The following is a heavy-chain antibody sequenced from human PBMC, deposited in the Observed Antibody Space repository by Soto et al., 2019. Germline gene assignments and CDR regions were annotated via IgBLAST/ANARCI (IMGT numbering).Heavy chain of an antibody. J-gene: IGHJ4*02. CDR3: ARLRIVATYFDY. D-gene: IGHD5-12*01. Sequence: AYGVKSYWIGWERQMPGKGLEWVGIIYPGDSDTRYSPSFQGQVTISADKSISTAYLQWSSLKASDTAMYYCARLRIVATYFDYWGQGTLVTVSS. V-gene: IGHV5-51*01. CDR1: AYGVKSYW. CDR2: IYPGDSDT.